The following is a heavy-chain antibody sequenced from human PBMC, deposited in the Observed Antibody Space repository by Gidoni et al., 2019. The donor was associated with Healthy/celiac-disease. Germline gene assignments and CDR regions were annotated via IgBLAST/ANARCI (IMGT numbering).Heavy chain of an antibody. V-gene: IGHV4-30-2*01. D-gene: IGHD3-22*01. CDR3: ARARYDSSGYYVDYFDY. Sequence: QLQLQESGSGLVKPSQTLSLTCAVSGGSISSGGYSWSWIRQPPGKGLEWIGYLYHSGSTYYNPSLKSRVTISVDRSKNQFSLKLSSVTAADTAVYYCARARYDSSGYYVDYFDYWGQGTLVTVSS. J-gene: IGHJ4*02. CDR2: LYHSGST. CDR1: GGSISSGGYS.